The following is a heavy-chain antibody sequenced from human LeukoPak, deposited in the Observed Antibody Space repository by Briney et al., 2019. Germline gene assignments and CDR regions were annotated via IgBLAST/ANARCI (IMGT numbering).Heavy chain of an antibody. CDR2: IYSGGST. V-gene: IGHV3-53*01. CDR1: GFTFSSYA. J-gene: IGHJ6*03. Sequence: GGSLRLSCAASGFTFSSYAMSWVRQAPGKGLEWVSLIYSGGSTYYADSVKGRFTISRDNSKNTLYPQMNSLRAEDTAVYYCARTYYYYYYMDVWGKGTTVTVSS. CDR3: ARTYYYYYYMDV.